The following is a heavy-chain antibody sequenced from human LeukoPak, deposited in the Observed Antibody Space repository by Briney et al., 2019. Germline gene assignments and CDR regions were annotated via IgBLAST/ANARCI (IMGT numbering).Heavy chain of an antibody. V-gene: IGHV3-23*01. CDR1: GFTFSSYA. CDR3: AKGYCSSTSCYPYYFDY. J-gene: IGHJ4*02. Sequence: GGSLRLSCAASGFTFSSYAMSWVRQAPGKGLEWVSAISASDGSTYYADSVKGRFTISRDNSKNTLYLQMNSLRAEDTAVYYCAKGYCSSTSCYPYYFDYWGQGTLVTVSS. CDR2: ISASDGST. D-gene: IGHD2-2*01.